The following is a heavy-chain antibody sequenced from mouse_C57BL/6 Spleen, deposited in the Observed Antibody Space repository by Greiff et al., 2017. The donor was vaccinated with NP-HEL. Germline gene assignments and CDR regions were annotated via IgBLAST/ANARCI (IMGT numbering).Heavy chain of an antibody. V-gene: IGHV1-19*01. J-gene: IGHJ1*03. D-gene: IGHD4-1*01. CDR2: INPYNGGT. CDR3: AREGTGKGWYFDV. Sequence: VQLQQSGPVLVKPGASVKMSCKASGYTFTDYYMNWVKQSHGKSLEWIGVINPYNGGTSYNQKFKGKATLTVDKSSSTAYLELNSLTSEDSAVYYCAREGTGKGWYFDVWGTGTTVTVSS. CDR1: GYTFTDYY.